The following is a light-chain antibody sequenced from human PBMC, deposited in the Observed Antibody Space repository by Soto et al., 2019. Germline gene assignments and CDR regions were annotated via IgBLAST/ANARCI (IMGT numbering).Light chain of an antibody. Sequence: EIVMTQSPVTLSVSPGERATLSCRASQSVSSSYLAWYQQKPGQAPRLLIYGASSRATGIPDRFSGSGSGTDFTLTISRLEPEDFAVYYCQQYGSSPQTFGQGTRLEIK. CDR1: QSVSSSY. J-gene: IGKJ5*01. V-gene: IGKV3-20*01. CDR2: GAS. CDR3: QQYGSSPQT.